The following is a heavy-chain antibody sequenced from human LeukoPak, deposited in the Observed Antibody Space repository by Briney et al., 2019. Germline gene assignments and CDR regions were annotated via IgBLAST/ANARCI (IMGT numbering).Heavy chain of an antibody. J-gene: IGHJ4*02. CDR1: GFTFSSYW. D-gene: IGHD4-17*01. V-gene: IGHV3-7*01. Sequence: GGSLRLSCAASGFTFSSYWMSWVRQAPGKGLEWVANIKQDGSEKYYVDSVKGRFTISRDNAKNSLYLQMNSLRAEDTAVCYCARDDTVTTRVGFIDWGQGALVTVSS. CDR3: ARDDTVTTRVGFID. CDR2: IKQDGSEK.